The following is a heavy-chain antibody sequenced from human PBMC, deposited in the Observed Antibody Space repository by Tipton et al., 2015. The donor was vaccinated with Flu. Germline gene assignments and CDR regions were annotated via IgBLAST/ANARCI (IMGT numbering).Heavy chain of an antibody. CDR1: GGSLSGYY. Sequence: TLSLTCNVSGGSLSGYYWSWIRQPAGKGLEWIGRIYTSGNTNYSPSLKSRVTMSVDTSKNQFSLKLSSMTAADTAVYYCARGQGNSGWRYFDYWGLGTLVTVSS. D-gene: IGHD6-19*01. CDR2: IYTSGNT. CDR3: ARGQGNSGWRYFDY. J-gene: IGHJ4*02. V-gene: IGHV4-4*07.